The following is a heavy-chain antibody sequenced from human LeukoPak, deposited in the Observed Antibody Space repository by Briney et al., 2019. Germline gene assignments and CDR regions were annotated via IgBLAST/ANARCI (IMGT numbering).Heavy chain of an antibody. J-gene: IGHJ6*02. Sequence: PGGSLRLSRAASGFTFSSYGMHWVRQAPGKGLEWVAVISYDGSNKYYADSVKGRFTISRDNSKNTLYLQMNSLRAEDTAVYYCAKGDLWFGELFYGMDVWGQGTTVTVSS. D-gene: IGHD3-10*01. CDR1: GFTFSSYG. V-gene: IGHV3-30*18. CDR3: AKGDLWFGELFYGMDV. CDR2: ISYDGSNK.